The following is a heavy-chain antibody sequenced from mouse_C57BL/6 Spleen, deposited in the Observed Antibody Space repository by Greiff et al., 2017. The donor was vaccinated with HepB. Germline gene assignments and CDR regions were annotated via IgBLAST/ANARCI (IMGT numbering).Heavy chain of an antibody. D-gene: IGHD2-10*02. V-gene: IGHV1-62-2*01. CDR1: GYTFTEYT. CDR2: FYPGSGSI. CDR3: ARHVYGNYGKGFDC. Sequence: VKVVESGAELVKPGASVKLSCKASGYTFTEYTIHWVKQRSGQGLEWIGWFYPGSGSIKYNEKFKDKATLTADKSSSTVYMELSRLTSEDSAVYFCARHVYGNYGKGFDCWGQGTTLTVSS. J-gene: IGHJ2*01.